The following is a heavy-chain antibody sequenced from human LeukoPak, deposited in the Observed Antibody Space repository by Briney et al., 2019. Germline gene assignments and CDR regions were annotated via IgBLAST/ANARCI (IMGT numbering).Heavy chain of an antibody. D-gene: IGHD4-23*01. CDR3: ARDGGGKSRPFDY. J-gene: IGHJ4*02. Sequence: PSETLSLTCTVSGGSIRSYYWSWIRQPPGKGLEWIGNIYYRGSTNYNPSLKSRVTMSVDTSKNQFSLKVSSVTAADTAVYYCARDGGGKSRPFDYWGQGTPVTVSS. V-gene: IGHV4-59*01. CDR2: IYYRGST. CDR1: GGSIRSYY.